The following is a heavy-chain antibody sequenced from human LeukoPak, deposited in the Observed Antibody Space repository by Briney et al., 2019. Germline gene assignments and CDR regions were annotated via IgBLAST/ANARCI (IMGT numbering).Heavy chain of an antibody. V-gene: IGHV1-2*02. Sequence: ASVTVSCKASGYTFTGYYMHWVRQAPGQGLEWMGWINPNSGGTNYAQKFQGRVTMTRDTSISTAYMELSRLRSDDTAVYYCARSAAAGTGWFDPWGQGTLVTVSS. CDR2: INPNSGGT. J-gene: IGHJ5*02. CDR3: ARSAAAGTGWFDP. CDR1: GYTFTGYY. D-gene: IGHD6-13*01.